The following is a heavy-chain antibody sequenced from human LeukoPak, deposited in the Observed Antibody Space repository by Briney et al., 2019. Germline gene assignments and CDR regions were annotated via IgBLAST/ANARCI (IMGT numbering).Heavy chain of an antibody. CDR2: IKSDGSST. Sequence: PGGSLRLSCVASGITFSSNWHWVRQAPGKGLVWVSRIKSDGSSTSYADSVKGRFTISRDNSKNTLYLQMNSLRAEDTAVYYCARGLAAAGSDYWGQGTLVTVSS. CDR1: GITFSSNW. CDR3: ARGLAAAGSDY. J-gene: IGHJ4*02. D-gene: IGHD6-13*01. V-gene: IGHV3-74*01.